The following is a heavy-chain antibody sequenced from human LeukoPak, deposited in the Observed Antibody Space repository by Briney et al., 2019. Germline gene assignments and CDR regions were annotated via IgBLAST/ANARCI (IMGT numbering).Heavy chain of an antibody. CDR1: GFTFSSYT. V-gene: IGHV3-23*01. CDR2: ISGSGGST. J-gene: IGHJ4*02. Sequence: PGGSLRLSCAASGFTFSSYTMNWVRQAPGKGLEWVSGISGSGGSTYYADSVKGRFTISRDNSKNTLYLQMNSLRAEDTAVYYCAKRQTRVGAFDYWGQGTLVTVSS. D-gene: IGHD1-26*01. CDR3: AKRQTRVGAFDY.